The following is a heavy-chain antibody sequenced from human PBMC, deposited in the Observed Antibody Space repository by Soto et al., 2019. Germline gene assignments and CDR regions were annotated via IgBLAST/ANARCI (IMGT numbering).Heavy chain of an antibody. J-gene: IGHJ3*02. CDR2: MHTSGST. V-gene: IGHV4-30-4*01. CDR1: GGSISSGNYY. D-gene: IGHD4-4*01. CDR3: ARDNSKDSVNYAGAAFDI. Sequence: QVHLQESGPGLVKPSQTLSLTCTVFGGSISSGNYYWSWIRQPPGKGLEWIGYMHTSGSTDYNPSLKSRLTISVDTSKNQFSLSLRSVTAADTAVYYCARDNSKDSVNYAGAAFDIWGLGTLVTVSS.